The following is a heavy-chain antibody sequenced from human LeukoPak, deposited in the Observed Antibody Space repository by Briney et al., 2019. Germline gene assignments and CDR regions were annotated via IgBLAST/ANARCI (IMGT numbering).Heavy chain of an antibody. CDR1: GLTFSDYA. Sequence: PGRSLRLSCAASGLTFSDYAMHWVRQAPGKGLEWVAIIWYDGSDKYYADSVRGRFAISRDNSKNTLYLQMNSLRAEDTAVYYCGRVGCTGGNCKPYAYYATDVWGQGTTVTVYS. CDR2: IWYDGSDK. J-gene: IGHJ6*02. V-gene: IGHV3-33*08. D-gene: IGHD2-15*01. CDR3: GRVGCTGGNCKPYAYYATDV.